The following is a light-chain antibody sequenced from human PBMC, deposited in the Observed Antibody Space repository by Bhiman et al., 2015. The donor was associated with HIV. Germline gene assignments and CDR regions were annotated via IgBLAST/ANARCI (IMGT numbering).Light chain of an antibody. CDR2: GST. CDR1: SSNIGADYD. J-gene: IGLJ2*01. CDR3: QSYDSNLSGSL. V-gene: IGLV1-40*01. Sequence: QSVLTQPPSVSGAPGQRVTVSCTGGSSNIGADYDVHWYQQLPGTAPKLLIYGSTNRPSGVPDRFSGSKSGTSASLAITGLQAEDEADYYCQSYDSNLSGSLFGGGTKLTVL.